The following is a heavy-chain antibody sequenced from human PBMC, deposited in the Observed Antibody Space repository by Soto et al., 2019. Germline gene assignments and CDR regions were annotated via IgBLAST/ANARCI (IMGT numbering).Heavy chain of an antibody. CDR2: IIPIFGTA. J-gene: IGHJ4*02. V-gene: IGHV1-69*13. D-gene: IGHD4-17*01. CDR3: ARVSGYGDYALYS. CDR1: GGTFSSYA. Sequence: ASVKVSCKASGGTFSSYAISWVRQAPGQGLEWMGGIIPIFGTANYAQKFQGRVTITAAESTSTAYMELSSLRSEDTAVYYCARVSGYGDYALYSWGQGTLVTVS.